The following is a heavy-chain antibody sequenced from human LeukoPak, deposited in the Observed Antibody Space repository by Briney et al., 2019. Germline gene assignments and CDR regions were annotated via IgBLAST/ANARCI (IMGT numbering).Heavy chain of an antibody. V-gene: IGHV3-33*01. D-gene: IGHD6-13*01. CDR2: IWYDGSNK. J-gene: IGHJ5*02. CDR3: ARDRGSSWPGGWFDP. CDR1: GFTFSSYG. Sequence: GGSLRLSCAASGFTFSSYGMHWVRQAPGKGLDWVAVIWYDGSNKYYADSVKGRFTISRDNSKNTLYLQMNSLRAEDTAVYYCARDRGSSWPGGWFDPWGQGTLVTVSS.